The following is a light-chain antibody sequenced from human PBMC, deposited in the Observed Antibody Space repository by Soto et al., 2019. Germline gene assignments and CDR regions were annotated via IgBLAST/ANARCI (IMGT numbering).Light chain of an antibody. Sequence: NVLTQSPGTLSLSPGERATLSCRASQSLSNTFLSWYQQKPGQAPRLLIYGVFSRATGIPDRFSGSGSGTDFTLTISSLEPEDSAVYFCHQYAYSPRTFGQGTKVEIE. CDR3: HQYAYSPRT. J-gene: IGKJ1*01. CDR1: QSLSNTF. V-gene: IGKV3-20*01. CDR2: GVF.